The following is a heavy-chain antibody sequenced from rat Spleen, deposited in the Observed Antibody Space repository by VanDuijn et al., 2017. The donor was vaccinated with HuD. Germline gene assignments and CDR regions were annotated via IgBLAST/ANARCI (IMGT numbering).Heavy chain of an antibody. CDR2: ISSGGST. CDR3: IRESLPGYNSHWFVY. Sequence: QVQVKESGPGLVQPSQTLSLTCTVSGFSLTSNGVSWVRQTPGKGLEWIAAISSGGSTYYNSALKSRLSISRETSKSQVFLKMNSLKTEDTASYFCIRESLPGYNSHWFVYWGQGTLVTVSS. CDR1: GFSLTSNG. J-gene: IGHJ3*01. V-gene: IGHV2S12*01. D-gene: IGHD1-4*01.